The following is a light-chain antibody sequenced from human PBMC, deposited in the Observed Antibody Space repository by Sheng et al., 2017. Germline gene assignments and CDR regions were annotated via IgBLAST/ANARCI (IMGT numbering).Light chain of an antibody. CDR2: AAS. J-gene: IGKJ4*01. V-gene: IGKV3-15*01. CDR1: QSVSNK. Sequence: EIVLTQSPGTLSVSPGERATLSCRASQSVSNKLAWYQQKPGQAPRLLIYAASTRATGIPARFSGSGSGTEFTLTISTLQSEDFAVYYCQQYDKWPLPFGGGTKVEIK. CDR3: QQYDKWPLP.